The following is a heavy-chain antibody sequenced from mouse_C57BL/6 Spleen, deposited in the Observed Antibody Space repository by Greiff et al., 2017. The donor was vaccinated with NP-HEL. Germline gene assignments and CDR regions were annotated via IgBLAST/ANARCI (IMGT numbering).Heavy chain of an antibody. CDR1: GFTFSDYY. Sequence: EVQLMESEGGLVQPGSSMKLSCTASGFTFSDYYMAWVRQVPEKGLEWVANINYDGSSTYYLDSLKSRFIISRDNAKNILYLQMSSLKSEDTATYYCARDLITTVGYFDVWGTGTTVTVSS. CDR3: ARDLITTVGYFDV. V-gene: IGHV5-16*01. J-gene: IGHJ1*03. CDR2: INYDGSST. D-gene: IGHD1-1*01.